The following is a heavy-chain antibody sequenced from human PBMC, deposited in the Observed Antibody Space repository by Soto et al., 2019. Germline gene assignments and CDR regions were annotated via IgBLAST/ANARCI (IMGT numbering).Heavy chain of an antibody. J-gene: IGHJ5*01. Sequence: EVQLVESGGGLVQPGGSARLSCAASGFSVSGWYMDWVRQAPGKGLEWVARLKDRSQNYATEYAASVKGRFTVSRHASQNSMHLQRSSLKIEDTAVCYCAREVDVRWLDSWGQGTLVTVS. V-gene: IGHV3-72*01. CDR2: LKDRSQNYAT. CDR3: AREVDVRWLDS. CDR1: GFSVSGWY. D-gene: IGHD2-15*01.